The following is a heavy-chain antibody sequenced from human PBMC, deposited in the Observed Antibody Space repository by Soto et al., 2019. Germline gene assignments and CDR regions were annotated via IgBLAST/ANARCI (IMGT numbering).Heavy chain of an antibody. V-gene: IGHV3-23*01. CDR2: ISGSGGST. J-gene: IGHJ4*02. Sequence: HPGGSLRLSCAASGFTFSSYAMSWVRQAPGKGLEWVSAISGSGGSTYYADSVKGRFTISRDNSKNTLYLQMNSLRAEDTAVYYCAKIPSGSYYFDYWGQGTLVTVSS. D-gene: IGHD1-26*01. CDR1: GFTFSSYA. CDR3: AKIPSGSYYFDY.